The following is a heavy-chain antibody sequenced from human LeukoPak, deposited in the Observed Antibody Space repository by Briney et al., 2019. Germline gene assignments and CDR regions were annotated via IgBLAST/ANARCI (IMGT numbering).Heavy chain of an antibody. CDR3: ARGYDSSGYYPGYFDY. V-gene: IGHV4-31*03. CDR2: IYYSGST. Sequence: KSSETLSLTCTVSGGSFSSGGYYWGWIRQHPGKGLEWIGYIYYSGSTYYNPSLRSRVTISVDTSKNQFSLKLSSVTAANTAVYYCARGYDSSGYYPGYFDYWGQGTLVTVSS. D-gene: IGHD3-22*01. J-gene: IGHJ4*02. CDR1: GGSFSSGGYY.